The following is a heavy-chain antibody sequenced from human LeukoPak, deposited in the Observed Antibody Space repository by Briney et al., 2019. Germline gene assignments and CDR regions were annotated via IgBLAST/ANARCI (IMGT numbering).Heavy chain of an antibody. V-gene: IGHV3-48*02. CDR2: ISSDDTTI. CDR3: ARDMWAPKWYFDL. J-gene: IGHJ2*01. CDR1: GFTFSSYS. D-gene: IGHD1-26*01. Sequence: GGPLRLSCVASGFTFSSYSMNWVRQPPGKGPGWVSYISSDDTTIYYADSVKGRFTISRDNAKNSLYLQMNSLRDEDTAVYYCARDMWAPKWYFDLWGRGTLVTVSS.